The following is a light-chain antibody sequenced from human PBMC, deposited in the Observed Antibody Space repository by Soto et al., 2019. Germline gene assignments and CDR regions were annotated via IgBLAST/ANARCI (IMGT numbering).Light chain of an antibody. V-gene: IGKV3-15*01. CDR1: QSISSN. CDR2: GAS. J-gene: IGKJ5*01. Sequence: EIVMTQSPATLSVSPGERATLSCRASQSISSNLAWYQQKPGQAPRLLIYGASTRATGIPARFSGSGSGTDFTLTISSLEPEDFAVYYCQQYNNWPNFGQGTRLEIK. CDR3: QQYNNWPN.